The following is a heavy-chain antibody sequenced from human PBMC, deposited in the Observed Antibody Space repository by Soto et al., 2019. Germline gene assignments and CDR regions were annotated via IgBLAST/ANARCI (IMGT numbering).Heavy chain of an antibody. D-gene: IGHD3-22*01. J-gene: IGHJ4*02. V-gene: IGHV3-33*01. Sequence: QVQLVESGGGVVQPGRSLRISCAASGFTFSSYGMHWVRQAPGKGLEWVAVIWYDGSNKYYADSVKGRFTISRDNSKNTLYLQMNSLRAEDTAVYYCARDRDVEYYDSSGHNSFDYWGQGTLVTVSS. CDR1: GFTFSSYG. CDR3: ARDRDVEYYDSSGHNSFDY. CDR2: IWYDGSNK.